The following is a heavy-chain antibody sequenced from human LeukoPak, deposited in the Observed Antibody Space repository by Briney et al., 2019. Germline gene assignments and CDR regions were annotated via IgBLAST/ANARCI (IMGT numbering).Heavy chain of an antibody. V-gene: IGHV7-4-1*02. CDR3: ARGIGIAVAGTSPYYYYTDV. CDR2: INTNTGNP. J-gene: IGHJ6*03. D-gene: IGHD6-19*01. Sequence: GASVKVSCKASGYTFTSYAMNWVRQAPGQGLEWMGWINTNTGNPTYAQGFTGRFVFSLDTSVSTAYLQIRSLKAEDTAVYYCARGIGIAVAGTSPYYYYTDVWGKGTTVTVSS. CDR1: GYTFTSYA.